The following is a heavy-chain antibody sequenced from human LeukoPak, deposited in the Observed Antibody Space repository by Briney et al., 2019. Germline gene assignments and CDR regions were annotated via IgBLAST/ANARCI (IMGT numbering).Heavy chain of an antibody. Sequence: GGSLRLSCAASGFTFSSYEMNWVRQAPGKGLEWVSYISSSGSTINYADSVKGRFTISRDNAKNSLYLQMNSLRAEDTAVYYCARDGRQWLVSYFDYWGQGTLVTVSS. D-gene: IGHD6-19*01. J-gene: IGHJ4*02. CDR3: ARDGRQWLVSYFDY. CDR2: ISSSGSTI. V-gene: IGHV3-48*03. CDR1: GFTFSSYE.